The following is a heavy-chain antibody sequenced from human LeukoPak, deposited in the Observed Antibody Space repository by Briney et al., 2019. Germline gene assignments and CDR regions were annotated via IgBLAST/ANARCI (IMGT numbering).Heavy chain of an antibody. D-gene: IGHD3-10*01. CDR2: IRYDGSNK. Sequence: GGSLRLSCAASGFTFSSHGMHWVRQAPGKGLEWVAFIRYDGSNKYYADSVKGRFTISRDNSKNTLYLQMNSLRAEDTAVYYCAKVYSATMVRGVIIPRGMDVWGQGTTVTVSS. CDR3: AKVYSATMVRGVIIPRGMDV. J-gene: IGHJ6*02. V-gene: IGHV3-30*02. CDR1: GFTFSSHG.